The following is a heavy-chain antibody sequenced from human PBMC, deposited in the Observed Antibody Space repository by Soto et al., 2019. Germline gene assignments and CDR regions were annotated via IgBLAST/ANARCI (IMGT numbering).Heavy chain of an antibody. CDR1: GFSFSSHA. J-gene: IGHJ4*02. CDR2: ISKSGNEV. Sequence: PGGSLRLSCAASGFSFSSHAMSWVRQAPGKGLEWVSAISKSGNEVYYAKSVKGRFTVSRDNSKDTLYLQMDSLRAEDTAVYSCAKLMGWPWAFHFWGQGTLVTVSS. D-gene: IGHD6-19*01. CDR3: AKLMGWPWAFHF. V-gene: IGHV3-23*01.